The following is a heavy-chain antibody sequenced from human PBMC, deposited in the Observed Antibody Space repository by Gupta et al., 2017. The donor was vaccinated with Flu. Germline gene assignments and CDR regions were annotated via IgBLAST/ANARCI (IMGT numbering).Heavy chain of an antibody. J-gene: IGHJ5*02. D-gene: IGHD3-16*02. CDR3: TRGGRGGRYRYYIPPDNWFDP. V-gene: IGHV4-61*02. CDR2: IYTSGST. CDR1: GVSISSGRYY. Sequence: VQLQVPRPGLVKSSQTLSLTCSVAGVSISSGRYYWSWIRQPAGKGQKWIGRIYTSGSTNYNPSLKSRVTISVDTSKNQFSLKLSSVTAADTAVYYGTRGGRGGRYRYYIPPDNWFDPWGQGTLVTVSS.